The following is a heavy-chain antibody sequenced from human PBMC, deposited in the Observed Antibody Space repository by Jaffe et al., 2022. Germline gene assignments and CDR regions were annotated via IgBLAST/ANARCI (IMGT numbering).Heavy chain of an antibody. V-gene: IGHV3-23*01. CDR1: GFIFNTYA. Sequence: EVQLLESGGGMVQPGGSLRLSCAASGFIFNTYAMNWVRQAPGKGLEWVSGISGSGYNTYYSDSVKGRCTISRDNSKNTLHLQMISLRAEDTAVYYCAKVSEIRGQGTLVTVSS. CDR2: ISGSGYNT. J-gene: IGHJ4*02. CDR3: AKVSEI.